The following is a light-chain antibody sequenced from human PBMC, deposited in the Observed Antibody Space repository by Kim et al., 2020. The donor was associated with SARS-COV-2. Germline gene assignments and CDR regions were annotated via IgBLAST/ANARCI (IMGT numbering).Light chain of an antibody. CDR2: GAS. Sequence: ENVLTQSPGTLSLFPGERATLSCRASQTVFNNYLAWYQQKPGQPPRLLIYGASSRATGIPDRFSGSGSGTDFTLTISRLEPEDLAVYFCQHYGSSARTFGQGTKVDI. V-gene: IGKV3-20*01. J-gene: IGKJ1*01. CDR1: QTVFNNY. CDR3: QHYGSSART.